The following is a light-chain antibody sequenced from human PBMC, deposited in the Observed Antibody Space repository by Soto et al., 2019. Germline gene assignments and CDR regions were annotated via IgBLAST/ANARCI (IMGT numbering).Light chain of an antibody. J-gene: IGKJ2*01. V-gene: IGKV2-30*01. CDR1: QSLVYSNGNTY. CDR2: KVS. Sequence: DVVMTQSPLSLPVTLGQPASISCRSSQSLVYSNGNTYLNWFQQRPGQSPRRLFYKVSNRDSGVPDRFSGSGSVTDFTLEISWVEAEDVGVYYCMQGSHWPYTFGQGTKLEIK. CDR3: MQGSHWPYT.